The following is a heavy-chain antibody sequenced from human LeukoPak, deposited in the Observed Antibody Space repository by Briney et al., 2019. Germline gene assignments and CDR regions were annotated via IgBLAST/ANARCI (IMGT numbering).Heavy chain of an antibody. D-gene: IGHD4-23*01. V-gene: IGHV4-39*07. CDR1: GGSISSSSYY. CDR2: IYYSGST. CDR3: ARDRGGNSRRPLDY. J-gene: IGHJ4*02. Sequence: SETLSLTCTVSGGSISSSSYYWGWIRQPPGKGLEWIGSIYYSGSTYYNPSLKSRVTISVDTSKNQFSLKLSSVTAADTAVYYCARDRGGNSRRPLDYWGQGTLVTVSP.